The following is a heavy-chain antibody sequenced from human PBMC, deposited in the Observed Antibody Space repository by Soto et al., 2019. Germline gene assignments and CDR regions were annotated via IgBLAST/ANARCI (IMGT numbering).Heavy chain of an antibody. V-gene: IGHV3-23*01. CDR3: AKDENIDFWSGYAIDY. Sequence: GGSLRLSCAASGFTFSSYAMSWVRQAPGKGLEWVSAISGSGGSTYYADSVKGRFTISRDNSKNTLYLQMNSLRAEDTAVYYCAKDENIDFWSGYAIDYWGQGTLVTVSS. J-gene: IGHJ4*02. CDR1: GFTFSSYA. D-gene: IGHD3-3*01. CDR2: ISGSGGST.